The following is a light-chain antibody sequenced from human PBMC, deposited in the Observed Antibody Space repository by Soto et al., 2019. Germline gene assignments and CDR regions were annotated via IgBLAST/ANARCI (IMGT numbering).Light chain of an antibody. J-gene: IGKJ2*01. V-gene: IGKV3-15*01. Sequence: EIVMTQSPATLSVSPGERATLSCRASQSVSSNLAWYQQKPGQAPRLLIYGASTRATGIPARFSGSGSGTELTLTISSLQSEDFAVYYCQQYNNWPPNYNVDQGTKLEIK. CDR3: QQYNNWPPNYN. CDR2: GAS. CDR1: QSVSSN.